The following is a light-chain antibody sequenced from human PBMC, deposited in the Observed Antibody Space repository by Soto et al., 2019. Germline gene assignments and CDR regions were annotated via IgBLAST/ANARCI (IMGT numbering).Light chain of an antibody. CDR1: QSVNNNY. V-gene: IGKV3-20*01. CDR3: QQYDTSLPYT. J-gene: IGKJ4*01. CDR2: GAS. Sequence: IVLTQSPGTLSLSPGDRATLSCEASQSVNNNYLAWYQHKPGQAPRLLIYGASSRATGIPDRFSGSGSGTDFTLTISRLEPEDFAVYYCQQYDTSLPYTFGGGTKVDIK.